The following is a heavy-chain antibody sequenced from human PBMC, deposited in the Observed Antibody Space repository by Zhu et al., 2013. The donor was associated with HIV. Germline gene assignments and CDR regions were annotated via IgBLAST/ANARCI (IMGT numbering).Heavy chain of an antibody. D-gene: IGHD3-22*01. CDR2: IIPMFGIA. Sequence: QVQLVQSGAEVKKPGSSVKVSCKASGGTFSNYGISWVRQAPGQGLEWMGGIIPMFGIADYAQKFKGRVTITADESTSTAYMELRSLRSEDTAVYYCASADYYESSGYFDYWGQGTLVTVSS. V-gene: IGHV1-69*01. J-gene: IGHJ4*02. CDR3: ASADYYESSGYFDY. CDR1: GGTFSNYG.